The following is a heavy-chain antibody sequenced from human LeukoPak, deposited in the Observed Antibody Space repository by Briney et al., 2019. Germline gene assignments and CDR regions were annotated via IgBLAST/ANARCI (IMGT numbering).Heavy chain of an antibody. CDR3: AREANVVVAAKRHWFDP. CDR1: GGSFSGYY. CDR2: INHSGST. Sequence: SETLSLTCAVYGGSFSGYYKSWIRQPPGKGPEWIGEINHSGSTNYNPSLKSRVTISVDTSKNQFSLKLSSVTAADTAVYYCAREANVVVAAKRHWFDPWGQGTLVTVSS. J-gene: IGHJ5*02. V-gene: IGHV4-34*01. D-gene: IGHD2-15*01.